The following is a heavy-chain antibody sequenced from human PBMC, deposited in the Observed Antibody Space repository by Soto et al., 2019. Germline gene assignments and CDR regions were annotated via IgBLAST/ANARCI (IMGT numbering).Heavy chain of an antibody. CDR3: ARSLLGAHYDSDGLDS. D-gene: IGHD3-22*01. J-gene: IGHJ4*02. Sequence: QVQLVQSGTEVKKPGSSVTVSCKASGGPYSKYSISWVRQAPGQGLEWRGRIIPIFDMTNYAQKFQGRVTMPADKYPSAVYMDLRSLRFEDPAAYYCARSLLGAHYDSDGLDSWGQGTLVSVSS. CDR1: GGPYSKYS. CDR2: IIPIFDMT. V-gene: IGHV1-69*02.